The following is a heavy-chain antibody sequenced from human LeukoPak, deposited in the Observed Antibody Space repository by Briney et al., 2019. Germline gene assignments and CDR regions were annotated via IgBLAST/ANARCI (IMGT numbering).Heavy chain of an antibody. D-gene: IGHD3-22*01. CDR3: ARASYYDSSGYIEDY. Sequence: PGGSLRLSCAASGFTFSSNYMSWVRQAPGKGLEWVSVIYSGGSTYYADSVKGRFTISRDNSKNTLYLQMNSLRAEDTAVYYCARASYYDSSGYIEDYWGQGTLVTVSS. J-gene: IGHJ4*02. CDR1: GFTFSSNY. CDR2: IYSGGST. V-gene: IGHV3-53*01.